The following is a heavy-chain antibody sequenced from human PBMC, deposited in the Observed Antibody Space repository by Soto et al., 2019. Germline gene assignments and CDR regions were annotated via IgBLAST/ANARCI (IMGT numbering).Heavy chain of an antibody. D-gene: IGHD3-9*01. Sequence: SVEVCCKACGYGFNSYYMHWVRQSPGQRLEWMGIINPSGGSTSYAQKFQGRVTMTRDTSTSTVYMELSSLRSEDTAVYYCATSKIYYDILTGLRYYYYYGMDVWGQGTTVTV. J-gene: IGHJ6*02. CDR1: GYGFNSYY. V-gene: IGHV1-46*02. CDR2: INPSGGST. CDR3: ATSKIYYDILTGLRYYYYYGMDV.